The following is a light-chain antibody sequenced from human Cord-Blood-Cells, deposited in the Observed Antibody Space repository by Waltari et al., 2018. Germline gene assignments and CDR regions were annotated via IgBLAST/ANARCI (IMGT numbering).Light chain of an antibody. J-gene: IGKJ2*01. CDR3: QLRSNWVYT. V-gene: IGKV3-11*01. CDR2: DAS. Sequence: EIVLTQSPATLSLSPGERATLSCRASQSVSSYLAWYQQKPGQAPRLLIYDASNRATGIPARFSGSGSGTDFTLTISSLEPEDFAVYYCQLRSNWVYTFGQGTKLEIK. CDR1: QSVSSY.